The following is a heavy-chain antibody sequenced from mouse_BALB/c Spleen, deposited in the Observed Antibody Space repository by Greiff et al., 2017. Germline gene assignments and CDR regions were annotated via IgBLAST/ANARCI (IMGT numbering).Heavy chain of an antibody. V-gene: IGHV14-3*02. CDR2: IDPANGNT. CDR1: GFNIKDTY. D-gene: IGHD1-1*01. J-gene: IGHJ2*01. CDR3: ARWDYGSSWDY. Sequence: EVKLQESGAELVKPGASVKLSCTASGFNIKDTYMHWVKQRPEQGLEWIGRIDPANGNTKYDPKFQGKATITADTSSNTAYLQLSSLTSEDTAVYYCARWDYGSSWDYWGQGTTLTVSS.